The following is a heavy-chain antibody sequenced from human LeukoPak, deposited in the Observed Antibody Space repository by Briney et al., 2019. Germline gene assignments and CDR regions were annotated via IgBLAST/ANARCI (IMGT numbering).Heavy chain of an antibody. D-gene: IGHD3-10*01. CDR3: ARDRGHYGSGSHDAFDI. Sequence: GGSLRLSCAASGFTFSGYVMTWVRQAPGKGLECVSSITFSSSHIYYADSVKGRFTISRGNSKNTLYLQMNSLRAEDTAVYYCARDRGHYGSGSHDAFDIWGQGTMVTVSS. CDR2: ITFSSSHI. J-gene: IGHJ3*02. CDR1: GFTFSGYV. V-gene: IGHV3-21*04.